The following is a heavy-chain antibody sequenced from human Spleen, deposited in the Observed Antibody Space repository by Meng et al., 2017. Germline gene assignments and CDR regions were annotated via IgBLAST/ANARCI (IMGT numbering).Heavy chain of an antibody. CDR2: INHSGST. Sequence: QVQRKQWGAGLLKPSETLSLTCAVYGGSFSGYYWSWIRQPPGKGLEWIGEINHSGSTNYNPSLKSRVTISVDTSKNQFSLKLSFVTAADTAVYYCARGPTTMAHDFDYWGQGTLVTVSS. J-gene: IGHJ4*02. CDR3: ARGPTTMAHDFDY. CDR1: GGSFSGYY. D-gene: IGHD4-11*01. V-gene: IGHV4-34*01.